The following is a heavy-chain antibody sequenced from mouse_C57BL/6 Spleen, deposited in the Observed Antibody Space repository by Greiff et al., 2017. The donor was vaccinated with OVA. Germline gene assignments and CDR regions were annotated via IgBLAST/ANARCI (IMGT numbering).Heavy chain of an antibody. CDR2: INPNNGGT. V-gene: IGHV1-22*01. CDR1: GYTFTDYN. D-gene: IGHD4-1*01. CDR3: ERGWDEGAG. Sequence: PGPELVKPGASVTMSCKASGYTFTDYNMHWVKQSHGKSLAWIGYINPNNGGTSYNQKFKGKATLTVNKSSSTASMERRSLTSEDSAVYYCERGWDEGAGWGQGNTLTVSA. J-gene: IGHJ2*01.